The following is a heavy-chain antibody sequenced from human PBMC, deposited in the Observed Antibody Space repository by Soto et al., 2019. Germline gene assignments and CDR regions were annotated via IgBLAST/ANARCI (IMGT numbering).Heavy chain of an antibody. J-gene: IGHJ6*03. D-gene: IGHD3-3*01. Sequence: SETLSLTCAVYGGSFSGYYWSWIRQPPGKGLEWIGEINHSGSTNYNPSLKSRVTISVDRSKNQFSLKLSSVTAADTAVYYCARGVPHYDFWSGYNYYYYMDVWGKGTTVTVSS. CDR2: INHSGST. V-gene: IGHV4-34*01. CDR3: ARGVPHYDFWSGYNYYYYMDV. CDR1: GGSFSGYY.